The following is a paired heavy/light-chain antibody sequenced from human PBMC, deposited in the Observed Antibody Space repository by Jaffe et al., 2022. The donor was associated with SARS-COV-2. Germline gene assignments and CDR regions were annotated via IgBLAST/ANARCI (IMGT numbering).Light chain of an antibody. J-gene: IGLJ1*01. CDR1: SSDIGAYNY. CDR2: DVS. Sequence: QSALTQPASVSGSPGQSITISCTGTSSDIGAYNYVSWYQQHPGKAPKLMIYDVSTRPSGVSNRFSASKSGNTASLTISGLQAEDEADYYCSSYTGSTTLEVFGTGTKVTVL. V-gene: IGLV2-14*01. CDR3: SSYTGSTTLEV.
Heavy chain of an antibody. V-gene: IGHV5-51*01. CDR1: GYTFTDYW. D-gene: IGHD2-15*01. CDR2: IAPGDSDT. CDR3: ARGGYCRGGSCSFDY. Sequence: EVQLVQSGAEVKKPGESLKISCKGSGYTFTDYWIGWVRQMPGKGLEWMGIIAPGDSDTRYSPSFQGHVTISADKSIRTAYLQCSSLKASDTAMYYCARGGYCRGGSCSFDYWGQGTLVTVSS. J-gene: IGHJ4*02.